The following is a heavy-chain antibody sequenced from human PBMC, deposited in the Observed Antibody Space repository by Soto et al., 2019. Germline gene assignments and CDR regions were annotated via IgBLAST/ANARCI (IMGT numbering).Heavy chain of an antibody. D-gene: IGHD2-15*01. CDR2: MNPNSGNT. V-gene: IGHV1-8*01. CDR1: GYTFTSYD. J-gene: IGHJ3*02. CDR3: ARGLGRVVGLAAATPWTVAFDI. Sequence: ASVKISCKASGYTFTSYDINWVRQATGQGLEWMGWMNPNSGNTGYAQKFQGRVTMTRNTSISTAYMELSSLRSEDTAVYYCARGLGRVVGLAAATPWTVAFDIWGQGTMDTLSS.